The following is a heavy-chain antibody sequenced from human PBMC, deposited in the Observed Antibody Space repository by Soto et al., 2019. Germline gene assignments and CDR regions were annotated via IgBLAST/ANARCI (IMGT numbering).Heavy chain of an antibody. Sequence: QLQQWGAGLLKPSETLSLTCVVSGGSFSTYYYNWIRQSPGKGLEWIGEINHSGSNNYSPCLKSRVTMSLDTSKNQFSLKLTSVTAADTAVYYCARGGSNDWQVAFDIWGQGTMVTVSS. V-gene: IGHV4-34*01. J-gene: IGHJ3*02. D-gene: IGHD3-9*01. CDR1: GGSFSTYY. CDR2: INHSGSN. CDR3: ARGGSNDWQVAFDI.